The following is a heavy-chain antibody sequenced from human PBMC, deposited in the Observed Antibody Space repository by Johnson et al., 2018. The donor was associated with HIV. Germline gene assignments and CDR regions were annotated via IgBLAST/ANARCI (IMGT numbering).Heavy chain of an antibody. Sequence: EVQLVESGGGVVQPGRSLRLSCAASGFTFDDYGMSWVRQPPGKGLEWVSGINWNGGRTGYADSVKGRFIISRDNAKNSLYLQMNSLRAEDTALYYCARVVLVRLAVAGPSRDAFDIWGQGTRVT. J-gene: IGHJ3*02. D-gene: IGHD6-19*01. CDR3: ARVVLVRLAVAGPSRDAFDI. CDR2: INWNGGRT. V-gene: IGHV3-20*04. CDR1: GFTFDDYG.